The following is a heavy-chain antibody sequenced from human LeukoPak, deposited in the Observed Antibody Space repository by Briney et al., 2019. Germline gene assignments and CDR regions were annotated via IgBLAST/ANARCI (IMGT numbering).Heavy chain of an antibody. D-gene: IGHD6-19*01. CDR1: GFTFSSYE. Sequence: PGGSLRLSCAASGFTFSSYEMNWVRQAPGKGLERVSSISSRSSYIFYADSVKGRFTISRDNAKNSLYLQMNSLGAEDTAVYYCARDAQWLVPEGYYYYMDVWGKGTTVTVSS. V-gene: IGHV3-21*01. J-gene: IGHJ6*03. CDR3: ARDAQWLVPEGYYYYMDV. CDR2: ISSRSSYI.